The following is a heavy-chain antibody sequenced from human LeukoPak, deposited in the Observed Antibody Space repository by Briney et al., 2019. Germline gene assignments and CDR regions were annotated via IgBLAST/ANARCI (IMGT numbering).Heavy chain of an antibody. Sequence: GGSLRLSCLVSGLIFHDYSMNWVRQAPGKGLEWVSSISGPSDYTYYTDSVKGRFTISRDNARNSLYLQMNSLRADDTAIYYCARDSGGDDYFDFWGQGTLVTVSS. CDR1: GLIFHDYS. V-gene: IGHV3-21*01. D-gene: IGHD2-21*01. CDR2: ISGPSDYT. J-gene: IGHJ4*02. CDR3: ARDSGGDDYFDF.